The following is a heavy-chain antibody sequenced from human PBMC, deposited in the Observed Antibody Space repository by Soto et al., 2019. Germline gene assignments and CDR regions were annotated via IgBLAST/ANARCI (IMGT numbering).Heavy chain of an antibody. J-gene: IGHJ4*02. Sequence: GGSLRLSCTASGFTFGGYAMSWFRQAPGKGLEWVGFIRSKAYGGTKEYAASVKCRFTISRDDSKSIAYLQMNRLKTEDTAVYYCTRYCRDIVVVPAAPKYTFFRDSWGQGTLVTVSS. D-gene: IGHD2-2*01. V-gene: IGHV3-49*03. CDR2: IRSKAYGGTK. CDR1: GFTFGGYA. CDR3: TRYCRDIVVVPAAPKYTFFRDS.